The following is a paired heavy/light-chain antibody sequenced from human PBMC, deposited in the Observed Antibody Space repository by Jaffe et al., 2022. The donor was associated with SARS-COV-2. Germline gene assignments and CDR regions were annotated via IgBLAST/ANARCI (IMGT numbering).Light chain of an antibody. CDR2: AAS. Sequence: DIQMTQSPSSVSASVGDRVTITCRASQGISSWLAWYQQKPGKAPKLLIYAASSLQSGVPSRFSGSGSGTDFTLTISSLQPEDFATYYCQQANSFPPWTFGQGTKVEIK. CDR3: QQANSFPPWT. CDR1: QGISSW. J-gene: IGKJ1*01. V-gene: IGKV1-12*01.
Heavy chain of an antibody. V-gene: IGHV3-23*01. CDR3: AKDSESPVWGRHSSRAPHQNTFDY. CDR1: GFTFSSYA. Sequence: EVQLLESGGGLVQPGGSLRLSCAASGFTFSSYAMSWVRQAPGKGLEWVSAISGSGGSTYYADSVKGRFTISRDNSKNTLYLQMNSLRAEDTAVYYCAKDSESPVWGRHSSRAPHQNTFDYWGQGTLVTVSS. CDR2: ISGSGGST. D-gene: IGHD6-13*01. J-gene: IGHJ4*02.